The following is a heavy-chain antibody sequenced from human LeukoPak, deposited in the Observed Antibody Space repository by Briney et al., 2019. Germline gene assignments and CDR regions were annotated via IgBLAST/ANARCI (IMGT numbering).Heavy chain of an antibody. Sequence: SGTLSLTCAVSGGSISSSNWWSWVRQPPGKGLEWIGYIYYSGSTNYNPSLKSRVTISVGTSKNQFSLKLSSETVADTAVYYCARGFYGSGSPHLDAFDIWGQGTMVTVSS. CDR1: GGSISSSNW. CDR3: ARGFYGSGSPHLDAFDI. J-gene: IGHJ3*02. D-gene: IGHD3-10*01. CDR2: IYYSGST. V-gene: IGHV4-4*02.